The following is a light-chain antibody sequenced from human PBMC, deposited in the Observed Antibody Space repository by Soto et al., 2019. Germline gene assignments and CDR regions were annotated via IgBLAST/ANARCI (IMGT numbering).Light chain of an antibody. CDR3: QKYNSAPTT. Sequence: DIQMTQSPFSLSASVGDRVTITCRASQGISNFLAWYQQKPGKVPKLLIYAASTLQSGVPSRFSGSGSGTDFTLTINNLQPEDFATYFCQKYNSAPTTFGQGTKLEIK. V-gene: IGKV1-27*01. J-gene: IGKJ2*01. CDR2: AAS. CDR1: QGISNF.